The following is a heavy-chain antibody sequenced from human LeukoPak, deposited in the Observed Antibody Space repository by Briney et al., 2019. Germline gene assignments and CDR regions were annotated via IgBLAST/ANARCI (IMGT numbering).Heavy chain of an antibody. CDR1: GYSISSGYY. CDR3: ARQVRPDAFDI. V-gene: IGHV4-38-2*01. J-gene: IGHJ3*02. CDR2: IYHSGST. D-gene: IGHD1-1*01. Sequence: PSETLSLTCAVSGYSISSGYYWGWIRQPPGKGLEWIGSIYHSGSTYYNPSLKSRVTISVDTSKNQSSLKLSSVTAADTAVYYCARQVRPDAFDIWGQGTMVTVSS.